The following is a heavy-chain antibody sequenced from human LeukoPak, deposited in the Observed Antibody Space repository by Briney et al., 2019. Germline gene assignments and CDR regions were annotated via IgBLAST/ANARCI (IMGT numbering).Heavy chain of an antibody. CDR3: ARDPPSRGTRYFDY. CDR1: GFTFSSYS. CDR2: ISSSSSYV. J-gene: IGHJ4*02. Sequence: GGSLRLPCAASGFTFSSYSLNWVRQAPGKGLEWVSSISSSSSYVDYADSVKGRFTISRDNAKNSLYLQMDSLRVEDTAVYYCARDPPSRGTRYFDYWGQGTLVTVSS. D-gene: IGHD3-16*01. V-gene: IGHV3-21*01.